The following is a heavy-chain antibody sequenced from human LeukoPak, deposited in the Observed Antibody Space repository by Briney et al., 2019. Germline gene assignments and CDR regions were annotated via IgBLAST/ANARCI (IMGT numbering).Heavy chain of an antibody. CDR3: ARGLGAARPMSAWAY. V-gene: IGHV1-18*01. J-gene: IGHJ4*02. Sequence: ASVKVSCKASGYTFTSYGISWVRQAPGQGLEWMGWISAYNGNTNYAQKLQGRVTMTRNTSISTAYMELSSLRSEDTAVYYCARGLGAARPMSAWAYWGQGTLVTVSS. D-gene: IGHD6-6*01. CDR1: GYTFTSYG. CDR2: ISAYNGNT.